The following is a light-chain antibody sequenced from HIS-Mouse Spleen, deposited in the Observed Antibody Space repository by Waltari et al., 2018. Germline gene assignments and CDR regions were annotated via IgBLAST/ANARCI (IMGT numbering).Light chain of an antibody. J-gene: IGLJ1*01. V-gene: IGLV3-10*01. CDR2: EDS. CDR3: CSYAGSYTGV. Sequence: SYELTQPPSVSVSPGQTARITCSGDALPKTYAYWYQQKSGQAPVLVIYEDSKRPSGIPERFSGSSSGTMATLTISGAQVEDEADYYCCSYAGSYTGVFGTGTKVTVL. CDR1: ALPKTY.